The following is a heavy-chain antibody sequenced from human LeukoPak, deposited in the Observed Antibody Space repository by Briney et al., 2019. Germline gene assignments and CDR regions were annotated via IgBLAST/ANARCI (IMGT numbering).Heavy chain of an antibody. CDR2: TYYRSKWYN. Sequence: SQTLSLTCAISGDSVSSNSAAWNWIRQSPSRGLEWLGRTYYRSKWYNDYAVSVKSRITINPDTSKNQFSLRLNSVTPEDTAVYYCARERYCSGGSCYSGVIDYWGQGTLVTVSS. CDR3: ARERYCSGGSCYSGVIDY. V-gene: IGHV6-1*01. J-gene: IGHJ4*02. CDR1: GDSVSSNSAA. D-gene: IGHD2-15*01.